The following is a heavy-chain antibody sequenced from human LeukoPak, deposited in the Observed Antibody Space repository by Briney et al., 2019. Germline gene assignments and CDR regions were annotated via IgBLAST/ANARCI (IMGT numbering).Heavy chain of an antibody. CDR1: GFTFSSCA. V-gene: IGHV3-23*01. CDR3: AKDLYPDCSGGSCYGDY. CDR2: INSSGGST. D-gene: IGHD2-15*01. J-gene: IGHJ4*02. Sequence: GGSLRLSCAASGFTFSSCAKSWVRQAPGKGLEWVSSINSSGGSTYYADSVKGRFTISRDNSKNTLYLQMNSLRAEDMAVYYCAKDLYPDCSGGSCYGDYWGQGTLVTVSS.